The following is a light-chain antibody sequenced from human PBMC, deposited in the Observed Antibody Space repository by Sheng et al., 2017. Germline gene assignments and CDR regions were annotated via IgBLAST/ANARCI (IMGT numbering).Light chain of an antibody. Sequence: EIVLTQSPGTLSLSPGERATLSCRASQSVTSSYLAWYQQKPGQAPRLLIYGASRRATGIPDRFSGSGSGTDFTLTISRLEPEDFAVYYCQQYGSSRPLTFGGGTKVEIK. V-gene: IGKV3-20*01. J-gene: IGKJ4*01. CDR1: QSVTSSY. CDR2: GAS. CDR3: QQYGSSRPLT.